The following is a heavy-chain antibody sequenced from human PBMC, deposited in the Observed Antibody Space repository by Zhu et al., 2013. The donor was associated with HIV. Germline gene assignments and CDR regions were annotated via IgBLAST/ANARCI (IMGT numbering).Heavy chain of an antibody. Sequence: VQLVESGGGVVQPGRSLRLSCAASGFTFSSYAMHWVRQAPGKGLEWVAVISYDGSNKYYADSVKGRFTISRDNSKNTLYLQMNSLRAEDTAVYYCARDYGVGSGFSFNIVVVVAATAVSGIDYWGQGTLVTVSS. V-gene: IGHV3-30-3*01. CDR3: ARDYGVGSGFSFNIVVVVAATAVSGIDY. CDR1: GFTFSSYA. CDR2: ISYDGSNK. J-gene: IGHJ4*02. D-gene: IGHD2-15*01.